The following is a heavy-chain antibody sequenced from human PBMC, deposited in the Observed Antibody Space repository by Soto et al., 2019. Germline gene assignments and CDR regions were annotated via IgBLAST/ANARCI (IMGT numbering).Heavy chain of an antibody. CDR3: ARGWGYDSNDYYYAY. D-gene: IGHD3-22*01. J-gene: IGHJ4*02. CDR2: IIPIFGTA. Sequence: QVQLVQSGAEVRKPGSSVKVSCKASGGTFSRHAISWVRQAPGQGLEWMGGIIPIFGTANHAQKFQCRVTILADESTSTVYMELSSLRSEDTAMYYCARGWGYDSNDYYYAYWGQGTLVIVSS. CDR1: GGTFSRHA. V-gene: IGHV1-69*01.